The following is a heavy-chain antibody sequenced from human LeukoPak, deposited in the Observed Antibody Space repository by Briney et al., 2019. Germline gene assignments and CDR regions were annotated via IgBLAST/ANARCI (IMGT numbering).Heavy chain of an antibody. CDR3: AKFGVAARPFDY. CDR1: GFTFNSYA. CDR2: IGGSGGNT. Sequence: GGSLRLSCAASGFTFNSYAMSWVRQAPGEGLEWVSAIGGSGGNTYYADSVKGRFTISRDNSKNTLYLQMNSLRAEDTAVYYCAKFGVAARPFDYWGQGTLVTVSS. V-gene: IGHV3-23*01. D-gene: IGHD6-6*01. J-gene: IGHJ4*02.